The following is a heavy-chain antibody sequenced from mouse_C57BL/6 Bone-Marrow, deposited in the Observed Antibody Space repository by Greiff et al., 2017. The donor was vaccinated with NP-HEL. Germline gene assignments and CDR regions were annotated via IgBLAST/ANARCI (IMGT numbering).Heavy chain of an antibody. V-gene: IGHV1-64*01. CDR1: GYTFTSYW. J-gene: IGHJ3*01. D-gene: IGHD2-4*01. Sequence: QVQLQQPGAELVKPGASVKLSCKASGYTFTSYWMHWVKQRPGQGLEWIGMIHPNSGSTNYNEKFKSKATMTVDKSSSTAYMQLSSLTSEDSAVYYCARKERLRPFAYWGKGTLVTVSA. CDR3: ARKERLRPFAY. CDR2: IHPNSGST.